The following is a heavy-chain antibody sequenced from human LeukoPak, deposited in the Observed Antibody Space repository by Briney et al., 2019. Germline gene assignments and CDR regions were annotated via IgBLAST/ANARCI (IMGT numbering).Heavy chain of an antibody. CDR1: GYTFTSYG. J-gene: IGHJ4*02. Sequence: GASVKVSCKASGYTFTSYGISWVRQAPGQGLEWMGWISAYNGNTNYAQKLQGRVTMTTDTSTSTAYMELRSLRSDDTAVYYCARRNEETGDHYYFDYWGQGTLVTVSS. V-gene: IGHV1-18*01. D-gene: IGHD7-27*01. CDR2: ISAYNGNT. CDR3: ARRNEETGDHYYFDY.